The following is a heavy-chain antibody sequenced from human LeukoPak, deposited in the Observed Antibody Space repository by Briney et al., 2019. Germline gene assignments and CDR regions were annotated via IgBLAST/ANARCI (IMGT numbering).Heavy chain of an antibody. CDR2: ISGSGSST. D-gene: IGHD3-22*01. Sequence: GGTLRLSCAASGFTFSSYGMSWVRQAPGKGLEWVSAISGSGSSTYYADSVKGRFTISRDNSKNTLYLQMNSLRAEDTAVYYCAKVGRYYDSSGYPDDYWGQGTLVTVSS. V-gene: IGHV3-23*01. CDR3: AKVGRYYDSSGYPDDY. J-gene: IGHJ4*02. CDR1: GFTFSSYG.